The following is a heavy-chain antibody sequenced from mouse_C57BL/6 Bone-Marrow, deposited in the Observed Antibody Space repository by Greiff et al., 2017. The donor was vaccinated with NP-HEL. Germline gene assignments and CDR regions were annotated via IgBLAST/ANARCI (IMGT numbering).Heavy chain of an antibody. Sequence: VQLQQSGTVLARPGASVKMSCKTSGYTFTSYWMHWVKQRPGQGLEWIGAIYPGNSDTSYNQKFKGKAKLTAVTSASTAYMELSSLTNEDSAVYYCTRGFITTAVAPRDFDYWGQGTTLTVSS. CDR1: GYTFTSYW. V-gene: IGHV1-5*01. CDR2: IYPGNSDT. CDR3: TRGFITTAVAPRDFDY. J-gene: IGHJ2*01. D-gene: IGHD1-1*01.